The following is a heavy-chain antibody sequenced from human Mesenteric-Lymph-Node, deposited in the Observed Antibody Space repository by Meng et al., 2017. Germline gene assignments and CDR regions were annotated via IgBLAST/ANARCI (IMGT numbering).Heavy chain of an antibody. CDR1: GYSFTNYY. CDR3: ATYTSRTWFDP. J-gene: IGHJ5*02. CDR2: INPNSGGT. V-gene: IGHV1-2*06. Sequence: QAQLVQSGAEVKKPGASVKVSCRASGYSFTNYYIHWVRQAPGQGLEWMGRINPNSGGTNYAQKFQGRVTMTRDTSISTAYMELSRLTSDDTAVYYCATYTSRTWFDPWGQGTLVTVPS.